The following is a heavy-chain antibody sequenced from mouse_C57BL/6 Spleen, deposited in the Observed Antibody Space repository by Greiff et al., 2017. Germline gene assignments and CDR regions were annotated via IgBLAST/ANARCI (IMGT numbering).Heavy chain of an antibody. CDR1: GYTFTDYN. CDR3: ARDYGRMDY. J-gene: IGHJ4*01. V-gene: IGHV1-18*01. Sequence: EVKLQESGPELVKPGASVKIPCKASGYTFTDYNMDWVKQSHGMSLEWIGDINPNNGGTIYNQKFKGKATLTVDKSSSTAYMELRSLTSEDTAVXYCARDYGRMDYWGQGTSVTVSS. CDR2: INPNNGGT. D-gene: IGHD1-1*01.